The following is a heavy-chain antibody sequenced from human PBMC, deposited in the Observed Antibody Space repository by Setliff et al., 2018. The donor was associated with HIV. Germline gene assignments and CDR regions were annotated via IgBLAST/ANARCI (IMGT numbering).Heavy chain of an antibody. Sequence: PGGSLRLSCAASGFTFDDYAMHWVRQAPGKGLEWVSGISWNSGSIGYADSVKGRFTISRDNAKNSLYLQMNSLRAEDTAVYYCARGRQNLDNWFDPWGQGTLVTVSS. CDR1: GFTFDDYA. J-gene: IGHJ5*02. V-gene: IGHV3-9*01. CDR2: ISWNSGSI. CDR3: ARGRQNLDNWFDP.